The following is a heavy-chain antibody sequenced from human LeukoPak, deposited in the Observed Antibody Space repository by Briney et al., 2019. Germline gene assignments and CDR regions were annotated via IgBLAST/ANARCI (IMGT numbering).Heavy chain of an antibody. CDR2: IYSGGST. D-gene: IGHD2-21*02. V-gene: IGHV3-53*04. CDR3: AGPPNCGGDCYYFQH. Sequence: GGSLRLSCAASGFTVSSNYMSWVRQAPGKGLEWVSVIYSGGSTYYADSVKGRFTISRHNSKNTLYLQINSLRAEDTAVYYCAGPPNCGGDCYYFQHWGQGTLVTVYS. J-gene: IGHJ1*01. CDR1: GFTVSSNY.